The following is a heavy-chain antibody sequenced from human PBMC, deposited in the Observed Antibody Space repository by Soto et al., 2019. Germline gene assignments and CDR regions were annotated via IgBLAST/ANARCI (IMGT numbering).Heavy chain of an antibody. Sequence: VQLVESGGGLVQPGGSLRLSCASSGFTFSSYWMSWVRQAPGKGLEWVSGINWNSGSIGYADSVKGRFTISRDNAKNSLYLQMNSLRTEDTALYYCAKGYNYDRSGNPDYWGQGTLVTVSS. CDR2: INWNSGSI. CDR3: AKGYNYDRSGNPDY. V-gene: IGHV3-9*01. D-gene: IGHD3-22*01. CDR1: GFTFSSYW. J-gene: IGHJ4*02.